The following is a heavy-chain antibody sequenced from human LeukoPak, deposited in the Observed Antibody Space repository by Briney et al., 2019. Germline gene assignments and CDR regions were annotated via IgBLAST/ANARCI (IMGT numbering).Heavy chain of an antibody. CDR2: INPNSGGT. CDR3: ARGVVTGGYMDV. Sequence: ASVKVSCKASGYTFTGYYMHWVRQAPGQGLEWMGWINPNSGGTNYAQKFQGRVTMTRDTSISTAYMELRRLRSDGTAVYYCARGVVTGGYMDVWGKGTTVTVSS. J-gene: IGHJ6*03. CDR1: GYTFTGYY. V-gene: IGHV1-2*02. D-gene: IGHD4-23*01.